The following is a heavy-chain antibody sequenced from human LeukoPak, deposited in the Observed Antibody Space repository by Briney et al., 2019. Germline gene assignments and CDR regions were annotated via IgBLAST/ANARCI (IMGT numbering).Heavy chain of an antibody. J-gene: IGHJ4*02. D-gene: IGHD5-12*01. CDR2: ISSSSYI. CDR1: GFTFSSYS. CDR3: ARGARGRLIYFDY. Sequence: GGSLRLSCAASGFTFSSYSMNWVRQAPGKGLEWVSSISSSSYIYYADSVKGRFTISRDNAKNSLYLQMNSLRAEDTAVYYCARGARGRLIYFDYWGQGTLVTVSS. V-gene: IGHV3-21*01.